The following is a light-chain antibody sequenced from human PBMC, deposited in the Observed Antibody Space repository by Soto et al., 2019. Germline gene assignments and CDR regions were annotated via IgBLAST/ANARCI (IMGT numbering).Light chain of an antibody. V-gene: IGLV1-44*01. J-gene: IGLJ2*01. CDR2: SNN. Sequence: QSVLTQPPSASGTPGQRVTISCSGSSSNIGSKTVNWYQQLPGTAPKLLIYSNNQRPSGVPDRFSGSKSGTSASRAISGLQSEDEADYYCAAWYDSLNVVVFGGGTKLTVL. CDR3: AAWYDSLNVVV. CDR1: SSNIGSKT.